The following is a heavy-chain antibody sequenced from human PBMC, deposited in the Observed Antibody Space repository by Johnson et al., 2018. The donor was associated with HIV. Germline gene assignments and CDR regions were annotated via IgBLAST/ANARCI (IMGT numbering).Heavy chain of an antibody. V-gene: IGHV3-30*03. J-gene: IGHJ3*02. CDR1: GFTFDDYG. D-gene: IGHD1-26*01. CDR2: ISYDGSNK. Sequence: QVQLVESGGSVVRPGGSLRLSCAASGFTFDDYGMSWVRQAPGKGLEWVAVISYDGSNKYYADSVKGRFTISRDNSRNMLYLQMNSLRAEDTAVYYCARSIVGAIVDSFDMWGQATMVTVSS. CDR3: ARSIVGAIVDSFDM.